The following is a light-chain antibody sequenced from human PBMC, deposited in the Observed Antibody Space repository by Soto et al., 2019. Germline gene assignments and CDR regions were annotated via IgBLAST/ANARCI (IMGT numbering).Light chain of an antibody. CDR3: SSYAGTFRLVV. Sequence: QSVLTQPASVSGSPGQSITISCTGTSSDVGGYDLVSWFQLHPAKAPRLMIYEVTKRPSGVSDRFSGSKSGNTASLTISGLQSEEEGNYYCSSYAGTFRLVVFGGGTKLTVL. J-gene: IGLJ2*01. CDR2: EVT. V-gene: IGLV2-23*02. CDR1: SSDVGGYDL.